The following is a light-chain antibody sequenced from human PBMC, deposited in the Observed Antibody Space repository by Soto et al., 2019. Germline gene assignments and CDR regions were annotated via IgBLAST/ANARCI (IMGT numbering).Light chain of an antibody. CDR1: SGHSSYA. Sequence: QPVLTQSPSASASLGASVKLTCTLSSGHSSYAIAWHQQQPEKGPRYLMKLNSDGSHSKGDWIPDRFSGSSSGAERYLIISSLQSEDEADYYCQTWGTGIHVFGTGTKVTVL. J-gene: IGLJ1*01. CDR3: QTWGTGIHV. V-gene: IGLV4-69*01. CDR2: LNSDGSH.